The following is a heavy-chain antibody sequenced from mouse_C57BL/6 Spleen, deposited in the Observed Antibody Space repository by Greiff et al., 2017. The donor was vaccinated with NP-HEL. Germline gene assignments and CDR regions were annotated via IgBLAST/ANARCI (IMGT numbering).Heavy chain of an antibody. V-gene: IGHV1-15*01. CDR3: TTYYSNPWFAY. D-gene: IGHD2-5*01. CDR2: IDPETGGT. Sequence: QVQLKESGAELVTPGASVTLSCKASGYTFTDYEMHWVKQTPVHGPYRLPPIDPETGGTAYNQKYKGKAILTADKSSSTAYMDLRSLTSEDSAVYYCTTYYSNPWFAYWGQGTLVTVSA. CDR1: GYTFTDYE. J-gene: IGHJ3*01.